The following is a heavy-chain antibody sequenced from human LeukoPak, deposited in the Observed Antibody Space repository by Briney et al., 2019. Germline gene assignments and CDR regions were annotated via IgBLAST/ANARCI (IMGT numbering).Heavy chain of an antibody. CDR1: GGSISSYY. J-gene: IGHJ4*02. Sequence: SETLSLTCTVSGGSISSYYWSWIRQPPGKGLEWIGYIYYSGSTNYNPSLKSRVTISVDTSKNQFSLKLSSVTAADAAVYYCARAGRSETYSYYFDYWGQGTLVTVSS. V-gene: IGHV4-59*01. D-gene: IGHD4-11*01. CDR2: IYYSGST. CDR3: ARAGRSETYSYYFDY.